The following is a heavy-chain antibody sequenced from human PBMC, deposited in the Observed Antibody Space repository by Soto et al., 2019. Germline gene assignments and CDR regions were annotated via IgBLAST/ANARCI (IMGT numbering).Heavy chain of an antibody. CDR3: ARLLCNSTSCSGFVDH. D-gene: IGHD2-2*01. J-gene: IGHJ4*02. Sequence: PGGSLRLSCAASGFTFRTYAMSWVRQAPGKGLEWVSVLGGSGVSAYYADSVKGRFTISRDNSKNTLNLQMNSLRGDDAGVYDCARLLCNSTSCSGFVDHWGQGTLVTVSS. CDR2: LGGSGVSA. V-gene: IGHV3-23*01. CDR1: GFTFRTYA.